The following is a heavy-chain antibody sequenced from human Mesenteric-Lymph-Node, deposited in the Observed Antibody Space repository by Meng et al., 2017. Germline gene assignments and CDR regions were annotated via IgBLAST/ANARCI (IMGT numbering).Heavy chain of an antibody. J-gene: IGHJ4*02. D-gene: IGHD5-12*01. CDR1: GFTFGDYA. CDR3: TRLGYSGYDYDLIDY. CDR2: IRSKAYGGTT. V-gene: IGHV3-49*03. Sequence: GESLKISCPASGFTFGDYAMSWFRQAPGKGLEWVGFIRSKAYGGTTEYAASVKGRFTISRDDSKSIAYLQMNSLKTEDTAVYYCTRLGYSGYDYDLIDYWGQGTLVTGSS.